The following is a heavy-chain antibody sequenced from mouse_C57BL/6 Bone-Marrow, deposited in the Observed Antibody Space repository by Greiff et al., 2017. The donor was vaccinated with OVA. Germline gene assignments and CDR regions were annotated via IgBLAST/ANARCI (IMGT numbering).Heavy chain of an antibody. Sequence: VQLQQSDAELVKPGASVKISCKVSGYTFTDHTIHWMKQRPEQGLEWIGYIYPGDGSTKYNEKFKDKATLTADKSSSTAYMKLNSLTSEDSADYCCARADYDGAICAMDYWGQGTSVTVSS. J-gene: IGHJ4*01. V-gene: IGHV1-78*01. CDR1: GYTFTDHT. CDR3: ARADYDGAICAMDY. D-gene: IGHD2-4*01. CDR2: IYPGDGST.